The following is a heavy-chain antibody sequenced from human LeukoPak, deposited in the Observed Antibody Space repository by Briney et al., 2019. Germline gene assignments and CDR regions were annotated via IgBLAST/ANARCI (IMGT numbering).Heavy chain of an antibody. Sequence: GASVKVSCKASGYTFTSYDINWVRQATGQGLEWMGWMNPNSGNTGYAQKFQGRATMTRNTSISTAYMELSSLRSEDTAVYYCARVGYDFWSGYPAKNFDYWGQGTLVTVSS. V-gene: IGHV1-8*01. CDR1: GYTFTSYD. CDR2: MNPNSGNT. D-gene: IGHD3/OR15-3a*01. CDR3: ARVGYDFWSGYPAKNFDY. J-gene: IGHJ4*02.